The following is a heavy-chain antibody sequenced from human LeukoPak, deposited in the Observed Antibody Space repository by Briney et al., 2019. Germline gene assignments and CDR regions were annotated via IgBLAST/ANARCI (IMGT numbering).Heavy chain of an antibody. Sequence: SETLSLTCTVSGGSISSSSYYWGWIRQPPGKGLKWIGSIYYSGSTYYNPSLKSRVTISVDTSKNQFSLKLSSVTAADTAVYYCAREVMGIAARPVGYWGQGTLVTVSS. CDR1: GGSISSSSYY. J-gene: IGHJ4*02. D-gene: IGHD6-6*01. V-gene: IGHV4-39*07. CDR3: AREVMGIAARPVGY. CDR2: IYYSGST.